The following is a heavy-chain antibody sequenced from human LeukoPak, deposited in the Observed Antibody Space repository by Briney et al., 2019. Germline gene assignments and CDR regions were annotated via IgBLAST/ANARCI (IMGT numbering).Heavy chain of an antibody. Sequence: PSETLSLTCAVYGGSFSGYYWSWIRQPPGKGLEWIGEINHSGSTNYNPSLKSQVTISVDTSKNQFSLKLSSVTAADTAVYYCARKGIAVAGKRNALDIWGQGTMVTVSS. CDR3: ARKGIAVAGKRNALDI. CDR1: GGSFSGYY. CDR2: INHSGST. J-gene: IGHJ3*02. D-gene: IGHD6-19*01. V-gene: IGHV4-34*01.